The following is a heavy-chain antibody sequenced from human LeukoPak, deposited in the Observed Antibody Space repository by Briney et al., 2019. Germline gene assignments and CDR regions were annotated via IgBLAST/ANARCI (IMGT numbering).Heavy chain of an antibody. CDR2: IYYSGST. CDR3: AGIHEGYNYGFPIAGFFDS. D-gene: IGHD5-18*01. CDR1: GGSFSGYY. V-gene: IGHV4-34*01. J-gene: IGHJ4*02. Sequence: SETLSLTCAVYGGSFSGYYWSWIRQPPAKGLEWIGNIYYSGSTYYNPSLKSRVTISVDPSRSQFSLTLSSVTAADTAVYYCAGIHEGYNYGFPIAGFFDSWGQGTPVTVSS.